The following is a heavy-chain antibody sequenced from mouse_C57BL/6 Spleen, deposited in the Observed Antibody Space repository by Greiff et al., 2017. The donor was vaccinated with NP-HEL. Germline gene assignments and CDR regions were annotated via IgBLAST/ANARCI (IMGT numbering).Heavy chain of an antibody. V-gene: IGHV1-69*01. Sequence: VQLQQPGAELVMPGASVKLSCKASGYTFTSYWMHWVKQRPGQGLEWIGEIDPSDSYTNYNQKFKGKSTLPVDKSSSTAYMQLSSLTSEDSAVYYCARRSLTGTFAYWGQGTLVTVSA. CDR2: IDPSDSYT. D-gene: IGHD4-1*01. J-gene: IGHJ3*01. CDR1: GYTFTSYW. CDR3: ARRSLTGTFAY.